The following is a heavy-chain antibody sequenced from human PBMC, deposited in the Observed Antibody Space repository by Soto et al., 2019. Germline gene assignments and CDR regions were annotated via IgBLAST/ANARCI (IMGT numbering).Heavy chain of an antibody. CDR1: GFTFSIYG. CDR3: AKETVEYYFDY. Sequence: PGGSLRLSCADSGFTFSIYGMHWVRQAPGKGLEWVAVISYDGSNKYYADSVKGRFTISRDNSKNTLYLQMNSLRGEDTAVYYCAKETVEYYFDYWGQGTLVTVSS. J-gene: IGHJ4*02. D-gene: IGHD3-3*01. CDR2: ISYDGSNK. V-gene: IGHV3-30*18.